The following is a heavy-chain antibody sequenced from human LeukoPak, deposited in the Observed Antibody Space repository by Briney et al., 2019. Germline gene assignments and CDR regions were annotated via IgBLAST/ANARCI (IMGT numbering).Heavy chain of an antibody. CDR3: ARGRYCSGGSCYDWFDP. J-gene: IGHJ5*02. Sequence: GASVKVSCKASGGTFSSYAISWVRQAPGQGLEWMGRIIPILGIANYAQKFQGRVTITADKSTSTAYMELSSLRSEDTAVYYCARGRYCSGGSCYDWFDPWGQGTLVTVSS. CDR2: IIPILGIA. V-gene: IGHV1-69*04. D-gene: IGHD2-15*01. CDR1: GGTFSSYA.